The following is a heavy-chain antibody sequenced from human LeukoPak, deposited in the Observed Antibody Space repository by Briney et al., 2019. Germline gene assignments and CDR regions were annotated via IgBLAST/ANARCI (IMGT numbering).Heavy chain of an antibody. J-gene: IGHJ4*02. CDR3: ARVKGIVAS. Sequence: ASVKVSCTASGYTFTGYYMHWVRQAPGQGLEWMGWINPNSGGTNYAQKFQGRVTMTRDTSISTAYMELGSLRSEDTAVYYCARVKGIVASWGQGTLVTVSS. CDR2: INPNSGGT. V-gene: IGHV1-2*02. CDR1: GYTFTGYY. D-gene: IGHD5-12*01.